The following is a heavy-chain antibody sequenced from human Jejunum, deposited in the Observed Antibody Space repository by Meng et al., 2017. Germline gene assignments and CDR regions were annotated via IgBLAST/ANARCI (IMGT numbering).Heavy chain of an antibody. CDR2: FHYSGNT. CDR3: ARHGDYGNFDS. D-gene: IGHD4-17*01. V-gene: IGHV4-39*07. CDR1: GGSISSSGYY. J-gene: IGHJ4*02. Sequence: SETLSPTWAVPGGSISSSGYYGGWIRQPPGKGLEWIASFHYSGNTYYTPSLKSRLTISLDTSNNQLSLKLSSVTAADTAVYYCARHGDYGNFDSWGQGTPVTVSS.